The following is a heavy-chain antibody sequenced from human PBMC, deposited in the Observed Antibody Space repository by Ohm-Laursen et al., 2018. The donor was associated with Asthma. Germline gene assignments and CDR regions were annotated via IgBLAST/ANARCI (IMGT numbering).Heavy chain of an antibody. Sequence: ASSVKVSCKSLGGTLGTSVIGWVRQAPGQGLEWLGGINSVFGTSTYAQKFHDRFTITADESTSTVYMTLSSLTSEDTAVYYCARKAGSCITSNCYSLDSWGQGTLVTVSS. V-gene: IGHV1-69*01. CDR2: INSVFGTS. CDR3: ARKAGSCITSNCYSLDS. D-gene: IGHD2-2*01. CDR1: GGTLGTSV. J-gene: IGHJ5*01.